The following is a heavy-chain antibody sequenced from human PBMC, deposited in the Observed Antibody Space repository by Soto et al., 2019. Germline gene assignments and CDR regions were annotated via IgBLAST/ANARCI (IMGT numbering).Heavy chain of an antibody. CDR2: IKSDGSST. D-gene: IGHD3-3*01. J-gene: IGHJ4*02. CDR1: GFTFSSYW. CDR3: ARDLFGPYDY. Sequence: GGSLRLSCAASGFTFSSYWMHWVRQAPGKGLVWVSRIKSDGSSTSHADSVKGRFTISRDNAKNTLYLQMNSLRAEDTAVYYCARDLFGPYDYWGQGTLVTVSS. V-gene: IGHV3-74*01.